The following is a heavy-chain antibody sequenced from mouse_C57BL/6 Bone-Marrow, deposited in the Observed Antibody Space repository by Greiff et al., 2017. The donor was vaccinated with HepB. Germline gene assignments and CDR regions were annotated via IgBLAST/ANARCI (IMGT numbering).Heavy chain of an antibody. J-gene: IGHJ1*03. D-gene: IGHD4-1*01. CDR3: ARDLWDVGYFDV. Sequence: KVVESGGGLVQSGRSLRLSCATSGFTFSDFYMEWVRQAPGKGLEWIAASRNKANDYTTEYSASVKGRFIVSRDTSQSILYLQMNALRAEDTAIYYCARDLWDVGYFDVWGTGTTVTVSS. CDR1: GFTFSDFY. V-gene: IGHV7-1*01. CDR2: SRNKANDYTT.